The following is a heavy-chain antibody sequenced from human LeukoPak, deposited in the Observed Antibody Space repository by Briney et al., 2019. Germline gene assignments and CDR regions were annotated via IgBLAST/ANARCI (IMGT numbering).Heavy chain of an antibody. Sequence: SETLSLTCTVSGGSISSSSYYWGWIRQPPGKGLEWIGSIYYSGSTYYNPSLKSRVTISVDTSKNQFSLKLSSVTAAVTAVYYCARHLGYSSGWYTTHFDYWGQGTLVTVSS. CDR1: GGSISSSSYY. CDR3: ARHLGYSSGWYTTHFDY. CDR2: IYYSGST. V-gene: IGHV4-39*01. J-gene: IGHJ4*02. D-gene: IGHD6-19*01.